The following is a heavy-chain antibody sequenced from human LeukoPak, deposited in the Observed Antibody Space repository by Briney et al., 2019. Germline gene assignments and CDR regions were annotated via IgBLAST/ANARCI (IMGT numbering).Heavy chain of an antibody. CDR2: INAGNGNT. Sequence: ASVKVSCKASGYTFTSYAMHWVRQAPGQRLEWMGWINAGNGNTKYSQKFQGRVTITRDTSASTAYMELSSLRSEDTAVYYCARGVPDPVAAIDESSHYYYGMDVWGQGTTVTVSS. CDR1: GYTFTSYA. D-gene: IGHD2-15*01. V-gene: IGHV1-3*01. CDR3: ARGVPDPVAAIDESSHYYYGMDV. J-gene: IGHJ6*02.